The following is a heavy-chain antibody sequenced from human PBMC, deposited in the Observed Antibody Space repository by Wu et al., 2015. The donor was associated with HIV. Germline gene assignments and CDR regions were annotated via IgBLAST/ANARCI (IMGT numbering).Heavy chain of an antibody. Sequence: QVQLVQSGPELRKPGSSVKVSCQASGGTLNNYIFNWVRQAPGQGLEWMGRIVPILGTTTYAQKFQGRVTITADESTRTAYMDLSSLRLEDTAIYYCATTGATVVVMDALDMWGQGTMVTVSS. V-gene: IGHV1-69*11. CDR2: IVPILGTT. CDR3: ATTGATVVVMDALDM. J-gene: IGHJ3*02. CDR1: GGTLNNYI. D-gene: IGHD3-22*01.